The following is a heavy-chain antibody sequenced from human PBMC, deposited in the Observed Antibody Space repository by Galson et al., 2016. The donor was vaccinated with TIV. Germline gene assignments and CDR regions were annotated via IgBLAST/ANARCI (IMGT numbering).Heavy chain of an antibody. CDR1: GFTFSNYW. V-gene: IGHV3-21*01. Sequence: SLRLSCAASGFTFSNYWKGWVRQAPGEGLEWVSSISNSGDYIYYSDSMKGRFTISRDNAKKSLYLQMHSLRAEDTAVYYCARIIGYWVGYYSMDVWGQGTTVTVSS. J-gene: IGHJ6*02. CDR3: ARIIGYWVGYYSMDV. D-gene: IGHD2-8*02. CDR2: ISNSGDYI.